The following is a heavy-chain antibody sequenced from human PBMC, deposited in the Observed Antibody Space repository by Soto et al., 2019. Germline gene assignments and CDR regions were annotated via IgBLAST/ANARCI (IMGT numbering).Heavy chain of an antibody. CDR1: GFTFSSYG. D-gene: IGHD6-19*01. CDR3: ARDRREGAVAPTGNCDV. Sequence: GGSLRLSCAASGFTFSSYGMHWVRQAPGKGLEWVAVIWYDGSNKYYADSVKGRFTISRDNSKNTLYLQMNSLRAEDTAVYYCARDRREGAVAPTGNCDVWGQGTTVTVSS. V-gene: IGHV3-33*01. CDR2: IWYDGSNK. J-gene: IGHJ6*02.